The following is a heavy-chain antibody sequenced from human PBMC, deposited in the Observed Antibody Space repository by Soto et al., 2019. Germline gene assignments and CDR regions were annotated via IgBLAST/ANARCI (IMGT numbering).Heavy chain of an antibody. V-gene: IGHV1-69*02. CDR1: GGTFSSYT. CDR2: IIPILGIA. CDR3: ARATDPTTVTTD. D-gene: IGHD4-17*01. Sequence: QVQLVQSGAEVKKPGSSVKVSCKASGGTFSSYTISWVRQAPGQGLEWMGRIIPILGIANYAQKFQGRVTITADKSTSTAYMDLSSLRSEDTAVYYCARATDPTTVTTDWGQGTLVTVSS. J-gene: IGHJ4*02.